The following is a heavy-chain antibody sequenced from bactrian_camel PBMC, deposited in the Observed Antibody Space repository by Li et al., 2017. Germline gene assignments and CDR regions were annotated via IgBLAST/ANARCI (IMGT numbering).Heavy chain of an antibody. CDR3: AAFWRADGNVRNY. Sequence: QVQLVESGGGSVQAGGSLKLSCTGPSDMSAHKMAWYRQTPGQERELVSHITPDGTTYYAAFVKGRFTVSRDNFKNMFFLQMNNLKTEDTGEYICAAFWRADGNVRNYWGQGTQVTVS. CDR1: SDMSAHK. CDR2: ITPDGTT. J-gene: IGHJ4*01. D-gene: IGHD1*01. V-gene: IGHV3S53*01.